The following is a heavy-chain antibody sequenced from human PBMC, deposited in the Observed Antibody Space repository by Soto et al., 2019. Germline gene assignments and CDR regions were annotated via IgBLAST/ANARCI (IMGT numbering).Heavy chain of an antibody. CDR1: GYTFSNHD. CDR3: ARGKRYTNDY. V-gene: IGHV1-8*01. D-gene: IGHD2-2*02. CDR2: MSPNSGRT. Sequence: QVQLVQSGAEVKKPGASVKVSCKASGYTFSNHDINWVRQATGQGLEWMGWMSPNSGRTGYAQKFQGRVTMTRTTSSSTAYMELSSLRSDDTAVYYCARGKRYTNDYWGQGTLVTVSS. J-gene: IGHJ4*02.